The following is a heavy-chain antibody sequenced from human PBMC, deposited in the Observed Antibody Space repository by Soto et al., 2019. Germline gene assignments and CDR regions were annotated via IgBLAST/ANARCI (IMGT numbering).Heavy chain of an antibody. CDR1: GGSISSYY. V-gene: IGHV4-59*12. D-gene: IGHD2-15*01. Sequence: SETLSLTCTVSGGSISSYYWSWIRQPPGKGLEWIGYISYSGSTNYSPSLKSRLTISVDTSKNQFSLKLTSVTAADTAVYYCEREGSYMNYYYYGMDGWRHGTTVT. J-gene: IGHJ6*02. CDR2: ISYSGST. CDR3: EREGSYMNYYYYGMDG.